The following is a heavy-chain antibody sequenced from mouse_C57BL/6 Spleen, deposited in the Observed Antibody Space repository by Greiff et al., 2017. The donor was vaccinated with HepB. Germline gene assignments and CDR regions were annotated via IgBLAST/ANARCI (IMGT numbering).Heavy chain of an antibody. CDR1: GYTFTSYW. Sequence: QVQLQQSGAELVRPGSSVKLSCKASGYTFTSYWMDWVKQRPGQGLEWIGNIYPSDSETHYNQKFKDKATLTVDKSSSTAYMQLSSLTSEDSAVYYCARGTYGYDVDFDYWGQGTTLTVSS. CDR2: IYPSDSET. J-gene: IGHJ2*01. V-gene: IGHV1-61*01. CDR3: ARGTYGYDVDFDY. D-gene: IGHD2-2*01.